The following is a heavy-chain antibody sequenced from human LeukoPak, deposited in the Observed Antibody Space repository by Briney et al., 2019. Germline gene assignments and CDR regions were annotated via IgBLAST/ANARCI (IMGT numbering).Heavy chain of an antibody. CDR2: VYYSGST. Sequence: PSETLSLTCTVSGGSVSSGSYYWSWIRQPPGKGLEWIGYVYYSGSTNYNPSLKSRVTISVDTSKNQFSLKLSSVTAADTAVYHCARDSRTTTAFDIWGQGTMVAVSS. D-gene: IGHD1-1*01. J-gene: IGHJ3*02. CDR1: GGSVSSGSYY. CDR3: ARDSRTTTAFDI. V-gene: IGHV4-61*01.